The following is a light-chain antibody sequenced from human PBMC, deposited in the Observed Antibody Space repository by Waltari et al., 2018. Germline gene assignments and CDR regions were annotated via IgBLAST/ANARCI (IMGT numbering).Light chain of an antibody. CDR3: QQSYSIPWT. J-gene: IGKJ1*01. V-gene: IGKV1-39*01. CDR1: QTISSH. CDR2: AAS. Sequence: DIQMTQSPSSLSASVGDRVTITCRASQTISSHLNWYQQKPGKAPKLLIYAASSLQSGVPSGFSGSGSGTDFTLTIISLQPEDFATYYCQQSYSIPWTFGQGTKVEVK.